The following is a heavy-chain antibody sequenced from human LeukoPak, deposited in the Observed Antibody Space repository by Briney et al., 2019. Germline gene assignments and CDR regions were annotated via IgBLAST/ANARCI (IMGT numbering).Heavy chain of an antibody. V-gene: IGHV4-34*01. D-gene: IGHD3-10*01. CDR3: ARVAAHVLLWFGENNYFDY. CDR2: INHSGST. J-gene: IGHJ4*02. Sequence: SETLSLTCAVYGGSFSGYYWSWIRQPPGKGLEWIGEINHSGSTNYNPSLKSRVTISVDTSKNQFSPKLSSVTAADTAVYYCARVAAHVLLWFGENNYFDYWGQGTLVTVSS. CDR1: GGSFSGYY.